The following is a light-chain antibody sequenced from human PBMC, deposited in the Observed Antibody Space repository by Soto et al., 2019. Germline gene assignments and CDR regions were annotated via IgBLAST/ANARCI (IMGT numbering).Light chain of an antibody. CDR1: QGIRND. CDR2: AAS. V-gene: IGKV1-6*01. Sequence: AIQMTSAPSPLFASVGDRVTITSRVSQGIRNDLGWYQQKPGKAPKVLIYAASSLQSGVPSRFSGSGSGTDFTLTISSLQPEDFATDYGLQDYDYPRTFGQGTKV. CDR3: LQDYDYPRT. J-gene: IGKJ1*01.